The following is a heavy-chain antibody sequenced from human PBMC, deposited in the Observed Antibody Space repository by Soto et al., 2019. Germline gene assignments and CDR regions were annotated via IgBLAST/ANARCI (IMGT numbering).Heavy chain of an antibody. J-gene: IGHJ6*02. CDR2: INPTSGAT. V-gene: IGHV1-2*02. D-gene: IGHD2-2*02. CDR1: GYTFTDYY. Sequence: QVQLVQSRAEVKKPGASVNVSCKASGYTFTDYYIYWLRQAPGHGLEWMGWINPTSGATNYAHKLQGRVTMPRDTSIRAAYMELSRLSSDDTAVYYCAKDQGGYMVSGMDVWGQWTTVTVSS. CDR3: AKDQGGYMVSGMDV.